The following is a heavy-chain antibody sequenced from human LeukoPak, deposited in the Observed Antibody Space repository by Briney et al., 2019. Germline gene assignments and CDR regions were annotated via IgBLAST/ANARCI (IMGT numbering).Heavy chain of an antibody. V-gene: IGHV3-30*02. CDR2: IRYDGSNK. D-gene: IGHD2-2*01. Sequence: GGSLRLSCAASGFTFSSYGMHWVRQAPGKGLERVAFIRYDGSNKYYADSVKGRFTISRDNSKNTLYLQMNSLRAEDTAVYYCVKYCSSTSCYWYWGQGTLVTVSS. CDR1: GFTFSSYG. CDR3: VKYCSSTSCYWY. J-gene: IGHJ4*02.